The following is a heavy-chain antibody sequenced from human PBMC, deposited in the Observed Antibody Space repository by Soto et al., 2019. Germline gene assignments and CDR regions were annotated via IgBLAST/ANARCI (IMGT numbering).Heavy chain of an antibody. J-gene: IGHJ6*02. V-gene: IGHV5-10-1*01. Sequence: GESLKISCQGSGYNFASYWVSWVRQMPGKGLEWMGRIDPIDSYTNYSPSFQGHVTISADKSISTAYLQWSSLKASDTAMYYCARRYCSSASCPRNYYGMDVWGQGTTVTVSS. CDR2: IDPIDSYT. CDR3: ARRYCSSASCPRNYYGMDV. D-gene: IGHD2-2*01. CDR1: GYNFASYW.